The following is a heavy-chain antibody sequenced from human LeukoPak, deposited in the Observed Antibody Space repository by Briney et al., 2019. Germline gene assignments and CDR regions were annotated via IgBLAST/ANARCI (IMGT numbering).Heavy chain of an antibody. Sequence: PGGALLLSWAGPGFPLQSCRLNLGRPAPGKGLEWVSSISSSSSYIYYADSVKGRFTISRDNAKNSLYLQMNSLRAEDTAVYYCAREVEYRWGQGTLVTVSS. V-gene: IGHV3-21*01. CDR2: ISSSSSYI. CDR1: GFPLQSCR. CDR3: AREVEYR. J-gene: IGHJ5*02. D-gene: IGHD5-24*01.